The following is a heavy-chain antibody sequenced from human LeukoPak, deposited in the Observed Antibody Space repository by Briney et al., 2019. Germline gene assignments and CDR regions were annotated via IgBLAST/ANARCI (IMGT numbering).Heavy chain of an antibody. J-gene: IGHJ3*02. CDR2: MNPNSGNT. CDR3: ARTYYDSSGYYYEDAFDI. V-gene: IGHV1-8*01. D-gene: IGHD3-22*01. Sequence: GASVKVSCKASGYTFTSYDINWVRQATGQGLEWMGWMNPNSGNTGYAQKFQGRVTMTRNTSISTAYMELSSLRSEDTAVYYCARTYYDSSGYYYEDAFDIWGQGTMVTVSS. CDR1: GYTFTSYD.